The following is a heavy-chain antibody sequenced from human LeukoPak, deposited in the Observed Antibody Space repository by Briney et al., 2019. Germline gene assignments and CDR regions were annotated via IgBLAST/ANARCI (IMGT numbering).Heavy chain of an antibody. V-gene: IGHV3-23*01. J-gene: IGHJ4*02. CDR3: AKGRARASVVPAAMDY. D-gene: IGHD2-2*01. CDR2: ISGSGGST. CDR1: GFTFSSYA. Sequence: PGGSLRLSCAASGFTFSSYAMSWVRQAPGKGLEWVSAISGSGGSTFYADSVKGRFTFSRDNSKNTLYLQMNSLRAKDTAVYYCAKGRARASVVPAAMDYWGQGTLVTVSS.